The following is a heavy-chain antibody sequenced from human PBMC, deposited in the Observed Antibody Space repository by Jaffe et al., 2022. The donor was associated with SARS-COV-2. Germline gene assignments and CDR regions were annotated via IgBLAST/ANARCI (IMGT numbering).Heavy chain of an antibody. CDR2: IRSKAYGGTT. CDR1: GFTFGDYA. CDR3: TRVLNTIFGVVISYYFDY. D-gene: IGHD3-3*01. V-gene: IGHV3-49*04. Sequence: EVQLVESGGGLVQPGRSLRLSCTASGFTFGDYAMSWVRQAPGKGLEWVGFIRSKAYGGTTEYAASVKGRFTISRDDSKSIAYLQMNSLKTEDTAVYYCTRVLNTIFGVVISYYFDYWGQGTLVTVSS. J-gene: IGHJ4*02.